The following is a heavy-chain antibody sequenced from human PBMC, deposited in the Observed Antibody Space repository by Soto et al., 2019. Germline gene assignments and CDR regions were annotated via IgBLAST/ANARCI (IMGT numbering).Heavy chain of an antibody. J-gene: IGHJ4*02. V-gene: IGHV3-30*03. D-gene: IGHD4-17*01. CDR2: ISFDGKIK. CDR1: RFTFSAYG. CDR3: ARTGGDYGDYVFDY. Sequence: QVQLVESGGGLVQPGRSLRLSCVGSRFTFSAYGMHWVRQAPGKGLEWVTFISFDGKIKYSADSVQGRFTISRDNSKNTLYLQMNSLRPVDTAVYYCARTGGDYGDYVFDYWGQGTLVTVSS.